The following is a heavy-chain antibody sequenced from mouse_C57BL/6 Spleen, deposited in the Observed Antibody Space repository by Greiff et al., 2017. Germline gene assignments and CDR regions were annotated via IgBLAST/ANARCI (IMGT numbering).Heavy chain of an antibody. Sequence: QVQLQQPGAELVKPGASVKLSCKASGYTFTSYWMHWVKQRPGRGLEWIGRIDPNSGGTKYNEKFKSKATLTVDKPSSTAYMQLRSLTSEDSAVYYCAGVVTTGAPYAMDYWGQGTSVTVSA. CDR1: GYTFTSYW. CDR2: IDPNSGGT. J-gene: IGHJ4*01. V-gene: IGHV1-72*01. D-gene: IGHD2-2*01. CDR3: AGVVTTGAPYAMDY.